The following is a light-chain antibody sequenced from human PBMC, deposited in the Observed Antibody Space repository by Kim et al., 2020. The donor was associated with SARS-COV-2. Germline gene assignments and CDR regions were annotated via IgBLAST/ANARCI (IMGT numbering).Light chain of an antibody. CDR3: QQYNRWPPYI. CDR2: GAS. Sequence: LVLTQSPAALSVSPGEGATLSCRASQNVSTNLAWYQQKPGQAPRLLIFGASIRATGIPARFGGTGSGTEFTLTISSLQSEDFAVYYCQQYNRWPPYIFGQGTKLEI. CDR1: QNVSTN. J-gene: IGKJ2*01. V-gene: IGKV3-15*01.